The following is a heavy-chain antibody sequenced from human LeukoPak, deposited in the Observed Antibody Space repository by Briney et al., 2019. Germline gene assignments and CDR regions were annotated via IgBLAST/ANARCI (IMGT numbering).Heavy chain of an antibody. CDR1: GYTFTGYY. J-gene: IGHJ4*02. CDR2: INPNSGGT. CDR3: AGTTVTTSLPSY. D-gene: IGHD4-17*01. V-gene: IGHV1-2*02. Sequence: ASVKVSCKASGYTFTGYYMHWVRQAPGQGLEWMGWINPNSGGTNYVQKFQGRVTMTRDTSISTAYMELSRLRSDDTAVYYCAGTTVTTSLPSYWGQGTLVTVSS.